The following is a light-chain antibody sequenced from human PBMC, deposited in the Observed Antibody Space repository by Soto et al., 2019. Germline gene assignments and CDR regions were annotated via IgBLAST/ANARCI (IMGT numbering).Light chain of an antibody. Sequence: QSALTQPASVSGSPGQSITISCTGTNSDVGTYNYVSWYQQHPGKAPKFVVYEVSDRPSGVSDRFSGSMSGNTASLTISGLQAEDEADYYCSSYTTSSTLVFGGGTKLTVL. CDR2: EVS. V-gene: IGLV2-14*01. J-gene: IGLJ2*01. CDR3: SSYTTSSTLV. CDR1: NSDVGTYNY.